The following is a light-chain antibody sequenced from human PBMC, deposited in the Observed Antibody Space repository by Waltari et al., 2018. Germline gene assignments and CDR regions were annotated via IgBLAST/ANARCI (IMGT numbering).Light chain of an antibody. Sequence: DVVMTQSPLSLPVTLGQSASIPCRSSLSLVSGDGHTYLHWFPQRPGQSPRCLIYEIFVRDVGVPDRFSASGSGTEFTLKISRVEAEDVGVYYCMQGTHEPTFGQGTKLEIK. CDR3: MQGTHEPT. CDR1: LSLVSGDGHTY. V-gene: IGKV2-30*01. J-gene: IGKJ2*01. CDR2: EIF.